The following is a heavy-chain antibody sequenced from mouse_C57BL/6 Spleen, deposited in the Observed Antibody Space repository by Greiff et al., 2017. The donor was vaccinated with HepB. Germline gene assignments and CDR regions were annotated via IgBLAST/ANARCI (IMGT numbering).Heavy chain of an antibody. CDR2: ISDGGSYT. Sequence: EVQLVESGGGLVKPGGSLKLSCAASGFTFSSYAMSWVRQTPEKRLEWVATISDGGSYTYYPDNVKGRFTISRDNAKNNLYLQMSHLKSEDTAMYYCARDKGRLEYFDVWGTGTTVTVSS. D-gene: IGHD2-13*01. CDR3: ARDKGRLEYFDV. V-gene: IGHV5-4*01. J-gene: IGHJ1*03. CDR1: GFTFSSYA.